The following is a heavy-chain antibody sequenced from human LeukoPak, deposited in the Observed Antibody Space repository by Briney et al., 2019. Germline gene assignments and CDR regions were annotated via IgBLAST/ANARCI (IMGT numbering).Heavy chain of an antibody. J-gene: IGHJ4*02. D-gene: IGHD4-17*01. CDR1: GFTFSSYS. Sequence: PGGSLRLPCAASGFTFSSYSMNWVRQAPGKGLEWVSSISSSSSYIYYADSVKGRFTISRDNAKNSLYLQMNSLRAEDTAVYYCAREATVTTRPFDYWGQGTLVTVSS. V-gene: IGHV3-21*01. CDR3: AREATVTTRPFDY. CDR2: ISSSSSYI.